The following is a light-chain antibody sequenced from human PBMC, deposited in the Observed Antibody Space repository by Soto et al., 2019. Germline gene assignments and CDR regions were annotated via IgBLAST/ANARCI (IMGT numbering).Light chain of an antibody. Sequence: QSALTQPRSVSGSPGQSVTISCTGTSSDVGGYNFVSWFQQHPGKAPKLIIYDVIMRPSGVPHHFSGSKSGNTASLTISGLQAEDEADYFCCSYAGSYTHVFGTGTKLTVL. CDR3: CSYAGSYTHV. CDR1: SSDVGGYNF. J-gene: IGLJ1*01. V-gene: IGLV2-11*01. CDR2: DVI.